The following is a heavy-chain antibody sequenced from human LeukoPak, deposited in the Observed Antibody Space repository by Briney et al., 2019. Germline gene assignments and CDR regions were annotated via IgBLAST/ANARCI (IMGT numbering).Heavy chain of an antibody. D-gene: IGHD2-2*02. CDR1: GGTFSSYA. J-gene: IGHJ4*02. CDR2: IIPIFGTA. Sequence: ASVKVSCKASGGTFSSYAISWVRQAPGQGLEWMGGIIPIFGTANYAQKFQGRVTITADESTSTAYMELSSLRSEDTAVYHCARGGSCSSTSCYKSFDYWGQGTLVIVSS. V-gene: IGHV1-69*13. CDR3: ARGGSCSSTSCYKSFDY.